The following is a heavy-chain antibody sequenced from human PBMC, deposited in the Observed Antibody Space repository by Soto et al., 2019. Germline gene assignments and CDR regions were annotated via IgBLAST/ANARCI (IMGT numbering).Heavy chain of an antibody. D-gene: IGHD3-3*01. V-gene: IGHV4-59*08. CDR2: IYYSGST. CDR3: ARHVWLLSDEWWFDP. CDR1: GGSISSYY. J-gene: IGHJ5*02. Sequence: ETLSLTCTVSGGSISSYYWSWIRQPPGKGLEWIGYIYYSGSTNYNPSLKSRVTISVDTSKNQFSLKLSSVTAADTAVYYCARHVWLLSDEWWFDPWGQGTLVTVSS.